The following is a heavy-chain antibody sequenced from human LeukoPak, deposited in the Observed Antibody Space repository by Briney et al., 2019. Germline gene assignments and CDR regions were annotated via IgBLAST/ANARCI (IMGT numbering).Heavy chain of an antibody. J-gene: IGHJ4*02. D-gene: IGHD2-21*02. CDR3: ARHYYDGGDYHLDY. CDR2: IYYSGST. Sequence: SETLSLTCTVSGGSISSSGYYWSWIRQPPGKGLEWIGYIYYSGSTKYNPSLKSRVTISVDMSKNQFSLKLSSVTAADTAVYYCARHYYDGGDYHLDYWGQGTLVTVSS. CDR1: GGSISSSGYY. V-gene: IGHV4-61*05.